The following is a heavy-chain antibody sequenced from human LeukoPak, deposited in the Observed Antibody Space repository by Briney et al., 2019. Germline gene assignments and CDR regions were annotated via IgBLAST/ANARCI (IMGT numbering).Heavy chain of an antibody. D-gene: IGHD3-16*01. Sequence: ASVKVSCKVSGYTLTELSMHWVRQAPGKGLEWMGGFDPEDGGTIYAQKFQGRVTMTEDTSTDTAYMELSSLRSEDTAVYYCATDYPLYPTDSPRFDYWGQGTLVTVSS. CDR1: GYTLTELS. CDR2: FDPEDGGT. J-gene: IGHJ4*02. V-gene: IGHV1-24*01. CDR3: ATDYPLYPTDSPRFDY.